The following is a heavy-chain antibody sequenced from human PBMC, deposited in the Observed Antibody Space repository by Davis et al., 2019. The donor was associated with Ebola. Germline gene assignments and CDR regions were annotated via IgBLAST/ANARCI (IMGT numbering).Heavy chain of an antibody. V-gene: IGHV5-51*01. Sequence: GGSLRLSCRGSGYSFTSYWIGGVRQMPGKGLEWMGIIYPGDSDTKYSPSFQGQVTISADKSISTAYLQWSSLKASDTAMYYCARLRIPLYSYGLRYWGQGTLVTVSS. D-gene: IGHD5-18*01. CDR1: GYSFTSYW. CDR2: IYPGDSDT. J-gene: IGHJ4*02. CDR3: ARLRIPLYSYGLRY.